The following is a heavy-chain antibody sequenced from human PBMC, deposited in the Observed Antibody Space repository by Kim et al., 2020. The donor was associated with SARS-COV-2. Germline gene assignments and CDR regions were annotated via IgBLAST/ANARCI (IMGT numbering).Heavy chain of an antibody. CDR1: GYSFTSYW. Sequence: GESLQISCKGSGYSFTSYWIGWVRQMPGKGLEWMGIIYPGDSDTRYSPSFQGQVTISADKSISTAYLQWSSLKASDTAMYYCANGIAAAGTGFYFDYWGQGTLVTVSS. V-gene: IGHV5-51*01. J-gene: IGHJ4*02. CDR2: IYPGDSDT. CDR3: ANGIAAAGTGFYFDY. D-gene: IGHD6-13*01.